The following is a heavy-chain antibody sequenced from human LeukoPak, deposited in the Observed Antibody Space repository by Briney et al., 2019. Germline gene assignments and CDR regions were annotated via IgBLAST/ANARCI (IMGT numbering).Heavy chain of an antibody. D-gene: IGHD2-15*01. Sequence: PGGSLRLSCAASGFTFTSYTMSWVRQAPGKGLEWVSSITNNGVHTYYTDSVKGRFTISRDNANNSLYLQMNSLSAGDTAIYYCARQPQVAHYDYWGQGTLVSVSS. CDR3: ARQPQVAHYDY. CDR2: ITNNGVHT. V-gene: IGHV3-21*01. CDR1: GFTFTSYT. J-gene: IGHJ4*02.